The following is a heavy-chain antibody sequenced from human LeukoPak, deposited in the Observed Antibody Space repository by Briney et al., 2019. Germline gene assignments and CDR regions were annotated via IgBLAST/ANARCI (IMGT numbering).Heavy chain of an antibody. CDR1: GGSVTSTNW. D-gene: IGHD3-16*02. Sequence: SETLSLTCGVSGGSVTSTNWWTWIRQPPGKGLEWIGEVHINGNINYNPALYGRVTMSVDTSDNHVSLKLTSLTAADTAVYFCAREGGPYRPLDYSGQGTLVTVTS. V-gene: IGHV4-4*02. J-gene: IGHJ4*02. CDR2: VHINGNI. CDR3: AREGGPYRPLDY.